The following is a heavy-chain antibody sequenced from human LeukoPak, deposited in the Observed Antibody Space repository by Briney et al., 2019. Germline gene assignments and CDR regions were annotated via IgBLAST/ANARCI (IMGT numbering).Heavy chain of an antibody. Sequence: PGGSLRLSCAASGFTFRSYAMSWVRQAPGKGLEWVSGISARGANTLYADSVKGRFTISRDNSKKTLYLQMNSLTDGDTAVYYCAPLETTWGQGNLGSVSS. J-gene: IGHJ4*02. CDR3: APLETT. CDR1: GFTFRSYA. CDR2: ISARGANT. D-gene: IGHD4-17*01. V-gene: IGHV3-23*01.